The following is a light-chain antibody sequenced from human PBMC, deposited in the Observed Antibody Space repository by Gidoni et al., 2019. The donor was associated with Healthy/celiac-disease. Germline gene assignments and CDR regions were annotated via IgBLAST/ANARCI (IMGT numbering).Light chain of an antibody. V-gene: IGKV3-11*01. J-gene: IGKJ4*01. Sequence: DIVLTQPPATLSLSPGERATLSCRASQSVSSYLAWYQQKPGQAPRLLIYDASNRATGIPARFSGSGSGTDFTLTISSLEPEDFAVYYCQQRSNWPRVTFGGGTKVEIK. CDR3: QQRSNWPRVT. CDR2: DAS. CDR1: QSVSSY.